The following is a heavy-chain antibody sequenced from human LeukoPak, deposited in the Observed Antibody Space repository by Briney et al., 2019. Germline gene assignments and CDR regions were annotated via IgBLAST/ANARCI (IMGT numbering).Heavy chain of an antibody. CDR2: ITGSGAST. J-gene: IGHJ4*02. D-gene: IGHD6-13*01. V-gene: IGHV3-23*01. Sequence: PGGSLRLSCSASGFTFTIYAMSWVRQAPGKGLEWVSAITGSGASTYYADSVKGRFTISRDNSKNTVYLQMNSLRGEDTAVYYCAKDLFEQQLLGIYFDFRGQGNLVTVSS. CDR1: GFTFTIYA. CDR3: AKDLFEQQLLGIYFDF.